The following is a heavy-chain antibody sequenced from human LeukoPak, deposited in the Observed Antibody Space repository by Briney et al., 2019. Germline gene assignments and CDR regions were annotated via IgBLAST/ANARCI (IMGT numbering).Heavy chain of an antibody. CDR3: ARDLLESGYNYGSFDY. CDR2: INAGSGNT. D-gene: IGHD5-18*01. J-gene: IGHJ4*02. V-gene: IGHV1-3*01. CDR1: GYTFTSYV. Sequence: ASVKVSCKASGYTFTSYVIHWVRQAPGQRFEWMGWINAGSGNTKYSQKFQGRVTFTRDTSATTAYMELSSLRSEDTAVYYCARDLLESGYNYGSFDYWGQGTLVTVSS.